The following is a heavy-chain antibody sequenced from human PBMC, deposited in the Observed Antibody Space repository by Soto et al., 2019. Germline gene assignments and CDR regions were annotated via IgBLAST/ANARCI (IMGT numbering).Heavy chain of an antibody. Sequence: QVQLVESGGGVVQPGRSLRLSCAASGFTFSSYAMHWVHQAPGKGLEWVAVISYDGSNKYYADSVKGRFTISRDNSKNTLYLQMNSLRAEDTAVYYCARGHGWGGYYFDSWGQGTLVTFSS. CDR2: ISYDGSNK. D-gene: IGHD3-3*01. J-gene: IGHJ4*02. V-gene: IGHV3-30-3*01. CDR3: ARGHGWGGYYFDS. CDR1: GFTFSSYA.